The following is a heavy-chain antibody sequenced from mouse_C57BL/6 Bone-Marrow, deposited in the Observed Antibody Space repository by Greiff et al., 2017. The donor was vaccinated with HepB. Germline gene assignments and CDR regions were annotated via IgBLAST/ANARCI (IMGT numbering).Heavy chain of an antibody. Sequence: LVESGAELVRPGASVKLSCTASGFNIKDDYMHWVKQRPEQGLEWIGWIDPENGDTEYASKFQGKATITADTSSNTAYLQLSSLASEDTAVYYCTTEAYWGQGTLVTVSA. V-gene: IGHV14-4*01. CDR3: TTEAY. J-gene: IGHJ3*01. CDR2: IDPENGDT. CDR1: GFNIKDDY.